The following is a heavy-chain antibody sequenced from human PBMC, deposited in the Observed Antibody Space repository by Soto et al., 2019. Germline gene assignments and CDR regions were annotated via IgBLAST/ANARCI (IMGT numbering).Heavy chain of an antibody. CDR1: GFTFSSYA. Sequence: PGGSLRLSCAASGFTFSSYAMSWVRQAPGKGLDWVSAISGSCGSTYYADSVKGRFTISRDNSKNTLYLQMNSLRAEDTAVYYCAKGKTGYYDSSGDYWGQGTLVTVSS. V-gene: IGHV3-23*01. CDR2: ISGSCGST. CDR3: AKGKTGYYDSSGDY. J-gene: IGHJ4*02. D-gene: IGHD3-22*01.